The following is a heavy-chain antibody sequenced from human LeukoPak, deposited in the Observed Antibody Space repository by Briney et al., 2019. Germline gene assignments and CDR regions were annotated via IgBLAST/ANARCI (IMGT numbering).Heavy chain of an antibody. Sequence: PSETLSLTCTVSGGSISSSSYYWGWIRQPPGKGLEWIGSIYYSGSTYYNPSLKSRATISVDTSKNQFSLKLSSVAAADTAVYYCARNQRWFDPWGQGTLVTVSS. CDR1: GGSISSSSYY. J-gene: IGHJ5*02. V-gene: IGHV4-39*07. CDR3: ARNQRWFDP. CDR2: IYYSGST.